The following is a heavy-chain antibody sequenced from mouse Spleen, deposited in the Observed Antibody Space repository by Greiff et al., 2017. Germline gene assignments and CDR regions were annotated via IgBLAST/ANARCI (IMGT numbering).Heavy chain of an antibody. Sequence: EVQRVESGGGLVKLGGSLKLSCAASGFTFSSYAMSWVRQTPEKRLEWVATISSGGGNTYYPDSVKGRFTISRDNAKNTLYLQMSSLKSEDTAMYYCARHGGGYDAWFAYWGQGTLVTVSA. V-gene: IGHV5-9-3*01. D-gene: IGHD2-2*01. CDR3: ARHGGGYDAWFAY. CDR1: GFTFSSYA. J-gene: IGHJ3*01. CDR2: ISSGGGNT.